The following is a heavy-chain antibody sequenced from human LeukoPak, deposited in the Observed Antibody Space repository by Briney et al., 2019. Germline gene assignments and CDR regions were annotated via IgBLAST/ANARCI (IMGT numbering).Heavy chain of an antibody. CDR1: GFTFSSYS. CDR3: AKSFLGQQRVWFAP. Sequence: GGSLRLSCAASGFTFSSYSMNWVHQAPGKGLEWVSSISSSSSYIYYADSVKGRFTISRDNAKNSLYLQMNSLRAEDTAVYYCAKSFLGQQRVWFAPWGRGTLVTFSS. J-gene: IGHJ5*02. V-gene: IGHV3-21*01. CDR2: ISSSSSYI. D-gene: IGHD6-13*01.